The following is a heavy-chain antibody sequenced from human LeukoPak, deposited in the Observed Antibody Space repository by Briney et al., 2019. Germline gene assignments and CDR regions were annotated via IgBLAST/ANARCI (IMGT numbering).Heavy chain of an antibody. D-gene: IGHD3-22*01. V-gene: IGHV3-53*04. CDR3: ARRPHVTYYYDSSGYYADAFDI. Sequence: GGSLRLSCAASGFTVSSNYMSWVRQAPGKGLEWVSVINSGGSTYYADSVKGRFTISRHNSKNTLYLQMNSLRAGDTAVYYCARRPHVTYYYDSSGYYADAFDIWGQGTMVTSSS. CDR1: GFTVSSNY. CDR2: INSGGST. J-gene: IGHJ3*02.